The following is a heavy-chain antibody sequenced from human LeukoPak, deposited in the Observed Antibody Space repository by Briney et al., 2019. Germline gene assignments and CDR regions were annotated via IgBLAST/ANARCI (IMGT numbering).Heavy chain of an antibody. J-gene: IGHJ4*01. CDR3: ARDYGLGSYRIFDQ. Sequence: PGGSLRLSCAASGFTVSSNYMSWVRQAPGKGLEWVANVKQDGSEQYYVESVEGRFTISRDNAKTSLYLQMNSLRAEDTAVYYCARDYGLGSYRIFDQWGQGTLVTVSS. V-gene: IGHV3-7*01. D-gene: IGHD3-10*01. CDR2: VKQDGSEQ. CDR1: GFTVSSNY.